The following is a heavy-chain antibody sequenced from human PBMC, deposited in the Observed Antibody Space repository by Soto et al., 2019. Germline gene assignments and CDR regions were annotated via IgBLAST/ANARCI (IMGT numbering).Heavy chain of an antibody. D-gene: IGHD3-3*01. Sequence: EVQLLESGGGLVQPGGSLRLSCAASGFTFSSYAMSWVRQAPGKGLEWVSAISGSGGSTYYADSVKGRFTISRDNSKNTLYLQMNSLRADDTAVYYCAKTPRSRITIFGVAPYFDYWGQGTLVTVSS. CDR3: AKTPRSRITIFGVAPYFDY. V-gene: IGHV3-23*01. CDR2: ISGSGGST. CDR1: GFTFSSYA. J-gene: IGHJ4*02.